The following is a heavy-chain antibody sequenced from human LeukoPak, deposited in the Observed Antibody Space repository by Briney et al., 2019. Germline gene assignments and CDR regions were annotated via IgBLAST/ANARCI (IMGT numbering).Heavy chain of an antibody. CDR3: ARGSPIVGATHWFNP. D-gene: IGHD1-26*01. CDR1: GYTFTGYY. V-gene: IGHV1-2*02. CDR2: INPNSGGT. Sequence: ASVKVSCKASGYTFTGYYMHWVRQAPGQGLEWMGWINPNSGGTNYAQKFQGRVTMTRDTSISTAYMELSRLRSDDTAVYYCARGSPIVGATHWFNPWGAGTLVTVSS. J-gene: IGHJ5*02.